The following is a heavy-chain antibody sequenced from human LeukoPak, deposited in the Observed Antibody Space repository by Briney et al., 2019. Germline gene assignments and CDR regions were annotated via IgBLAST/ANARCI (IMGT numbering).Heavy chain of an antibody. D-gene: IGHD4-17*01. CDR1: GYTFTSYG. V-gene: IGHV1-18*01. J-gene: IGHJ4*02. CDR3: WRVQTTVTHSDY. CDR2: ISAYNVNT. Sequence: SSLKVSCKASGYTFTSYGISWVRQAPGQGLEWMGWISAYNVNTNYAQKLQGRVTMTTDASTSTPNMQRTGLRSDDRAVYYCWRVQTTVTHSDYWGEGTLVTVSS.